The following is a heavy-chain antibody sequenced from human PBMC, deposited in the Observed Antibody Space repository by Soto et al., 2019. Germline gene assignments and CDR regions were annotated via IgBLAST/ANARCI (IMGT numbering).Heavy chain of an antibody. CDR1: GYTFTDYH. Sequence: HVQLVQSGAEEKKSGASVKVSCKASGYTFTDYHMHWVRQAPGQGLEWMGWITPDSGDTKYAQKFQGRVTMTRDTAISTVYMELTSLTSDDTAVYFCARDRVGFAVVTPPHCGQGTLVSVSS. D-gene: IGHD3-3*01. CDR2: ITPDSGDT. J-gene: IGHJ4*02. CDR3: ARDRVGFAVVTPPH. V-gene: IGHV1-2*02.